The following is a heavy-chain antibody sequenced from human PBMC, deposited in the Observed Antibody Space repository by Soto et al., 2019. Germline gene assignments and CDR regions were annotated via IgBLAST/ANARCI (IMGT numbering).Heavy chain of an antibody. CDR1: GFTFSIYA. CDR2: ISGSGGST. Sequence: GGSLRLSCAASGFTFSIYAMSWVRQAPGKGLEWVSAISGSGGSTYYADSVKGRFTISRDNSKNTLYLQMNSLRAEDTAVYYCAKAAAPDYHYYYYMDVWGKGTTVTVSS. CDR3: AKAAAPDYHYYYYMDV. J-gene: IGHJ6*03. V-gene: IGHV3-23*01.